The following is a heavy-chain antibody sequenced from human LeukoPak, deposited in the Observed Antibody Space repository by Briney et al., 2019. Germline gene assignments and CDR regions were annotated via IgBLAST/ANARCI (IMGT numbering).Heavy chain of an antibody. Sequence: GGSLRLSCAASGFTVSSNYMSWVRQAPGKGLEWVSVIYSGGSTYYADSVKGRFTISRDNSKNTLYLQMNSLRAEDTAVYYCARDMMSPVAAAAMDVWGKGATVTVSS. CDR1: GFTVSSNY. J-gene: IGHJ6*03. CDR3: ARDMMSPVAAAAMDV. V-gene: IGHV3-66*02. CDR2: IYSGGST. D-gene: IGHD6-13*01.